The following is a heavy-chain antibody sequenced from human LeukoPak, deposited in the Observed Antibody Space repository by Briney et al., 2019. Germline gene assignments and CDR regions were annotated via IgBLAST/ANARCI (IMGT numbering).Heavy chain of an antibody. J-gene: IGHJ4*02. V-gene: IGHV3-21*01. CDR1: GFTFSNYS. D-gene: IGHD6-13*01. Sequence: GGSLRLSCAASGFTFSNYSMNWVRQAPGKGLEWVSCISSSSSYIYYADSVKGRFTISRDNAKKSLYLQMNSLRAEDTAVYYCARTFGYSSSWYVDHFDSWGQGTLDTVSS. CDR2: ISSSSSYI. CDR3: ARTFGYSSSWYVDHFDS.